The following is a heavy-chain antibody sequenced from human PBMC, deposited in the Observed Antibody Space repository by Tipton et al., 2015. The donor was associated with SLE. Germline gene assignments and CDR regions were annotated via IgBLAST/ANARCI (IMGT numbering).Heavy chain of an antibody. V-gene: IGHV4-31*03. J-gene: IGHJ4*02. CDR3: ATALKVLVVYAMSGFDY. CDR2: IYNSGST. CDR1: GDSVSSGGYY. Sequence: TLSLTCTVSGDSVSSGGYYWSWIRQHPVKGLEWIGYIYNSGSTYYSPSLKSRVTISADTSKNQFSLKLSSVTAADTAVYYCATALKVLVVYAMSGFDYWGQGTLVTVSS. D-gene: IGHD2-8*02.